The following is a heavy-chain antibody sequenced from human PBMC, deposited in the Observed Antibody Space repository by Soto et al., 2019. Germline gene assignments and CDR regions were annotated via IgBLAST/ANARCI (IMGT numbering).Heavy chain of an antibody. CDR1: GDTFTANA. V-gene: IGHV1-69*01. CDR3: GRVALNGPGNH. D-gene: IGHD2-8*01. Sequence: VKVSCKVSGDTFTANALTWARQAPGQGLEWIGGIIPVFGKPSYAQNFQGRVTITADRSTTDESSSTAYMELRGLRSDDTAVYYCGRVALNGPGNHWGQGTLVTVSS. J-gene: IGHJ5*02. CDR2: IIPVFGKP.